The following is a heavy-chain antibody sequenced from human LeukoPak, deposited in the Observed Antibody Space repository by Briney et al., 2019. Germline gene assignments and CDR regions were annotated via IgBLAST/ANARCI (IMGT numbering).Heavy chain of an antibody. D-gene: IGHD3-22*01. Sequence: GGSLRLSCVFSGFTFDNYGMTWVRQAPGKGLEWVSSISGSGGNTYYADSVKGRFTISRDNSKNTLYLQMNSLRAEDTAVYYCARGPHYYDSSGYYLYWGQGTLVTVSS. CDR3: ARGPHYYDSSGYYLY. CDR1: GFTFDNYG. V-gene: IGHV3-23*01. J-gene: IGHJ4*02. CDR2: ISGSGGNT.